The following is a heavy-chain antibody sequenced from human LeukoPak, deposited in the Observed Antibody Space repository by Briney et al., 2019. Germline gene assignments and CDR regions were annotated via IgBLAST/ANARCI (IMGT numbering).Heavy chain of an antibody. CDR3: ARASAASWYYFDY. CDR2: IDPSDSYT. CDR1: GYSFTSYW. D-gene: IGHD6-13*01. Sequence: GESLRISCKGSGYSFTSYWIIWVRQMPGKGLEWMGKIDPSDSYTKYIPSFQGHVIVSADKSISTAYLQWSSLKASDTAMYFCARASAASWYYFDYWGQGTLVTVSS. V-gene: IGHV5-10-1*01. J-gene: IGHJ4*02.